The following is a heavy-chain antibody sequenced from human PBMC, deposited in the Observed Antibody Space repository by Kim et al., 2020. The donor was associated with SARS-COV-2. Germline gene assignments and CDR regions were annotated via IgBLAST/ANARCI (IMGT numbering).Heavy chain of an antibody. CDR3: FTRYKSDPDD. V-gene: IGHV3-15*01. CDR2: IKTKSEGETT. Sequence: GGSLRLSCAASGFTFSNVWMNWVRQAPGKGLEWVGRIKTKSEGETTAYTEPVKGRFTISRADSKHTVYLHMSSVKTEDTGMYFCFTRYKSDPDDWGQGTLVTVSP. J-gene: IGHJ4*02. D-gene: IGHD5-18*01. CDR1: GFTFSNVW.